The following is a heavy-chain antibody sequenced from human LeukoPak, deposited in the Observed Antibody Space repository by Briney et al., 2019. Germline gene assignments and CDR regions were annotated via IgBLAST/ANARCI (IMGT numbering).Heavy chain of an antibody. J-gene: IGHJ4*02. D-gene: IGHD3-16*02. CDR2: INSDGIST. Sequence: PGGSLRLSCAASGFIFSNYWMLWVRQAPGKGLVWVSRINSDGISTSYADSVKGRFTISRDNAKNTLFLQMNSLRAEDTAAYYCARGDYVWGIYRYYFDYWGQGTLVTVSS. CDR1: GFIFSNYW. V-gene: IGHV3-74*01. CDR3: ARGDYVWGIYRYYFDY.